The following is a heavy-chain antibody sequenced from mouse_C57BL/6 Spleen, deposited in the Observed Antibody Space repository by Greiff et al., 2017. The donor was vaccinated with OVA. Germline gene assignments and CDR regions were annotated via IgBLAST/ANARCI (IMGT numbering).Heavy chain of an antibody. J-gene: IGHJ3*01. CDR3: TRLIKRARFAY. CDR1: GYTFTDYE. D-gene: IGHD2-4*01. Sequence: QVQLQQSGAELVRPGASVTLSCKASGYTFTDYEMHWVKQTPVHGLEWIGAIDPETGGTAYNQKFKGKAILTADKSSSTAYMELRSLTSEDSAVYYGTRLIKRARFAYWGQGTLVTVSA. V-gene: IGHV1-15*01. CDR2: IDPETGGT.